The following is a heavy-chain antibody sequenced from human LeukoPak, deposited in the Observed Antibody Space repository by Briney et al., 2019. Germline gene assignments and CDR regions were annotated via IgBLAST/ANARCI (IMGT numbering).Heavy chain of an antibody. V-gene: IGHV5-51*01. J-gene: IGHJ4*02. D-gene: IGHD5-12*01. CDR3: ARHGSGGYGFDY. CDR1: GYSFPSSW. CDR2: IYPGDSDT. Sequence: GESLKISCKGSGYSFPSSWIGWVRQRSGKGLGWMWIIYPGDSDTRYSPSFQGQVTISADKSISPVYLQWSSLEASNTAMYYCARHGSGGYGFDYWGQGTLVTVSS.